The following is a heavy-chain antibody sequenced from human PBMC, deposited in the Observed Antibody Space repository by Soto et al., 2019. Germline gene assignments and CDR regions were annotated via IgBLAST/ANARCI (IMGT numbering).Heavy chain of an antibody. CDR2: ISGSGGST. D-gene: IGHD3-3*01. CDR1: GFTFSSYA. V-gene: IGHV3-23*01. J-gene: IGHJ5*02. CDR3: AKDRTFGVVNSWFDP. Sequence: PGGSLRLSCAASGFTFSSYAMSWVRQAPGKGLEWVSAISGSGGSTYYADSVKGRFTISRDNSKNTLYLQMNSLRAEDTAVYYCAKDRTFGVVNSWFDPWGQGTLVTVSS.